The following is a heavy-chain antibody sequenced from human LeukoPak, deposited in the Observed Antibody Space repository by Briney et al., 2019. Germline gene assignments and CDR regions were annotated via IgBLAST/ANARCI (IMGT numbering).Heavy chain of an antibody. CDR1: GYTFTNFG. CDR3: ARGGVVPATVSNWFDP. J-gene: IGHJ5*02. D-gene: IGHD2-2*01. CDR2: ISPYNGNT. V-gene: IGHV1-18*01. Sequence: ASVKVSCKASGYTFTNFGITWLRQAPGQGLEWMGWISPYNGNTNYAQNLQGRVTMTTDTSTSTAYMELRSLISDDTAVYYCARGGVVPATVSNWFDPWGQGTLVTVSS.